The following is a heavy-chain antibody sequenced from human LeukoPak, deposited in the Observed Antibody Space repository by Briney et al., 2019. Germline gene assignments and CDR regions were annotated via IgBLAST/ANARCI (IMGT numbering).Heavy chain of an antibody. CDR1: GGSISSYY. CDR2: IYYSGST. CDR3: ARGTEYYDFWSGYDN. V-gene: IGHV4-59*01. D-gene: IGHD3-3*01. Sequence: SETLSLTCTVSGGSISSYYWSWIRQPPGKGLEWIGYIYYSGSTNYNPSLKSRVTISVDTSKNQFSLKLSSVTAADTAVYYCARGTEYYDFWSGYDNWGQGTLVTVSS. J-gene: IGHJ4*02.